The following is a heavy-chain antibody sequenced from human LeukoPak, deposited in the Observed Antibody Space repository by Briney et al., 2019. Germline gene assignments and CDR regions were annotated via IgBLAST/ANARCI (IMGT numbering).Heavy chain of an antibody. CDR3: AREAVYYGSGSLDC. Sequence: PSETLSLTCTVSGGSISSYYWSWIRQPAGKGLEWIGRVCASGSINYNPSLKSRVTMSLDTSKNQFSLNLSSVTAADTALYYCAREAVYYGSGSLDCWGQGTLVTVSS. J-gene: IGHJ4*02. D-gene: IGHD3-10*01. CDR2: VCASGSI. V-gene: IGHV4-4*07. CDR1: GGSISSYY.